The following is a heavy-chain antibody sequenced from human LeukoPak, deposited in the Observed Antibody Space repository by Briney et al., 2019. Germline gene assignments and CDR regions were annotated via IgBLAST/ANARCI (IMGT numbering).Heavy chain of an antibody. J-gene: IGHJ3*02. Sequence: SETLSLTCTVSGGSISSYHWSWIRQPPGKGLEWVGYIYYSGSTNYNPSLKSRVTISVDTSKNQFSLKLSSVTAADTAVYYCARVGEYYRHAFDIWGQGTMVTVSS. D-gene: IGHD2/OR15-2a*01. CDR3: ARVGEYYRHAFDI. CDR1: GGSISSYH. V-gene: IGHV4-59*01. CDR2: IYYSGST.